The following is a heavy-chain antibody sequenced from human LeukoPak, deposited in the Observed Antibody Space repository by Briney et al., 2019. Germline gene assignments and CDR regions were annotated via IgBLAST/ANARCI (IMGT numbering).Heavy chain of an antibody. Sequence: GGSLRLSCAASGFTFSSYGMHWVRQAPGKGLEWVAVMWYDGSNKYYADSVKGRFTISRDNSKNTLYLQMNSLRAEDTAVYYCAKDHLRYYGSGTFDYWGQGTLVTVSS. CDR2: MWYDGSNK. CDR3: AKDHLRYYGSGTFDY. J-gene: IGHJ4*02. CDR1: GFTFSSYG. D-gene: IGHD3-10*01. V-gene: IGHV3-33*06.